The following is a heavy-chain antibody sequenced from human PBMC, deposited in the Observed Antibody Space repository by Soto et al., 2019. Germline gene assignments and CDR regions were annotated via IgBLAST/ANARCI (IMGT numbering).Heavy chain of an antibody. D-gene: IGHD3-9*01. CDR2: MNPNSGNT. V-gene: IGHV1-8*01. J-gene: IGHJ3*02. Sequence: GASVKVSCKASGYTFTSYDINWVRQATGQGLEWMGWMNPNSGNTGYAQKFQGRVTMTRNTSISTAYMELSSPRSEDTAVYYCAKRMSYYDILTGYSNDAFDIWGQGTMVTVSS. CDR1: GYTFTSYD. CDR3: AKRMSYYDILTGYSNDAFDI.